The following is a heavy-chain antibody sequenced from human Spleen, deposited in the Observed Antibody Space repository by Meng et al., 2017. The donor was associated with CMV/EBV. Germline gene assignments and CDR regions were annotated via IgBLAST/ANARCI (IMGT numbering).Heavy chain of an antibody. CDR3: ARDRFGKTNPLGN. V-gene: IGHV1-18*01. J-gene: IGHJ4*02. D-gene: IGHD3-16*01. CDR2: ISGFNGET. Sequence: CKDSGYPFNRFTIHWVRQAPGQGLEWMGSISGFNGETHYAQKVQDRVTMTIETSTTTAYMELRSLRFDDTAVYYCARDRFGKTNPLGNWGPGTLVTVSS. CDR1: GYPFNRFT.